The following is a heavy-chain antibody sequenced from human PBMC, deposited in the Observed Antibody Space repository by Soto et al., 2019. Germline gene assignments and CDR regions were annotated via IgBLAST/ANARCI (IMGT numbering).Heavy chain of an antibody. J-gene: IGHJ4*02. CDR3: ARLVYDTRLNYMYFDF. D-gene: IGHD3-10*01. Sequence: SETLSLTCAVSGVSLTSGNWWTWFRQSPQRGLEYIGEVFHDGTANYYPSFERRVAMSVDTSRNQFSLKLTSVTAADTAVYFCARLVYDTRLNYMYFDFWGPGTLVTVSS. V-gene: IGHV4-4*02. CDR1: GVSLTSGNW. CDR2: VFHDGTA.